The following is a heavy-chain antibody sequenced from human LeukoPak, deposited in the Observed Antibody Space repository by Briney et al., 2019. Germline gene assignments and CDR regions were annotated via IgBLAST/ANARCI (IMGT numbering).Heavy chain of an antibody. CDR1: GYTFTSYG. CDR3: ASVSGYLEGWFDP. Sequence: GASVKVSCKASGYTFTSYGISWVRQAPGQGLEWMGWISAYNGNTNYAQKFQGRVTMTRDMSTSTVYMELSSLRSEDTAVYYCASVSGYLEGWFDPWGQGTLVTVSS. CDR2: ISAYNGNT. J-gene: IGHJ5*02. D-gene: IGHD1-26*01. V-gene: IGHV1-18*01.